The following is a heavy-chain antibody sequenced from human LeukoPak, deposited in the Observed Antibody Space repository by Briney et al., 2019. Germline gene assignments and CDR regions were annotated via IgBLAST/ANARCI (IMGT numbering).Heavy chain of an antibody. CDR2: IYHSGST. D-gene: IGHD5-18*01. Sequence: SQTLSLTCTVSGGSISSGGYYWSWIRQPPGKGLEWIGYIYHSGSTYYNPSLKSRVTISVDRSKNQFSLKLSSVTAADTAVYYCASRPPAEADTAMVGDNYYMDVGGKGPTVTVPS. CDR3: ASRPPAEADTAMVGDNYYMDV. J-gene: IGHJ6*03. CDR1: GGSISSGGYY. V-gene: IGHV4-30-2*01.